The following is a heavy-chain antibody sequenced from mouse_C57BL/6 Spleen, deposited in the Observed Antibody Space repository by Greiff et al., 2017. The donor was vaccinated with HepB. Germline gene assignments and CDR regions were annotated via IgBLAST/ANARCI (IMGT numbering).Heavy chain of an antibody. V-gene: IGHV5-17*01. D-gene: IGHD4-1*01. J-gene: IGHJ4*01. CDR2: ISSGSSTI. CDR1: GFTFSDYG. Sequence: DVKLVESGGGLVKPGGSLKLSCAASGFTFSDYGMHWVRQAPEKGLEWVAYISSGSSTIYYADTVKGRFTISRDNAKNTLFLQMTSLRSEDTAMYYFARPGTGYYAMDYWGQGTSVTVSS. CDR3: ARPGTGYYAMDY.